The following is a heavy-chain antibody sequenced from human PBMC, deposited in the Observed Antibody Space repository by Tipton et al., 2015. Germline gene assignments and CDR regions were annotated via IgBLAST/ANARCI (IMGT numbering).Heavy chain of an antibody. J-gene: IGHJ4*02. CDR3: ARDAWADDTRGFYYIY. V-gene: IGHV4-34*01. CDR1: GGSFSGYY. Sequence: TLSLTCAVYGGSFSGYYWSWIRQPPGKGLEWIGSISHSGNTYYNPSLKSRVTMSRDTSKNQFSLQLNSVTPEDTAVYYCARDAWADDTRGFYYIYWGRGTLVSVSS. CDR2: ISHSGNT. D-gene: IGHD3-22*01.